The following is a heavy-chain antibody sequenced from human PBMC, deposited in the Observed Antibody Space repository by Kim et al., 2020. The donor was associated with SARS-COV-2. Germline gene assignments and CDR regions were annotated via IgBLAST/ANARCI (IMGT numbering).Heavy chain of an antibody. Sequence: PSLKNPVSLSVDTSKNQFSLNLSSVTAADTAVYYCTRQYSGYARGAFDIWGQGTMVTVSS. CDR3: TRQYSGYARGAFDI. J-gene: IGHJ3*02. D-gene: IGHD5-12*01. V-gene: IGHV4-39*01.